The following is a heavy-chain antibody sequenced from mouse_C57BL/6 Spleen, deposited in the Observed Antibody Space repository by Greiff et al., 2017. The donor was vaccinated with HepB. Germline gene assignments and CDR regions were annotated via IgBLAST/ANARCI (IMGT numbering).Heavy chain of an antibody. CDR2: IDPETGGT. J-gene: IGHJ3*01. CDR3: TREGVGYGSSPFAY. V-gene: IGHV1-15*01. D-gene: IGHD1-1*01. CDR1: GYTFTDYE. Sequence: VKLQESGAELVRPGASVTLSCKASGYTFTDYEMHWVKQTPVHGLEWIGAIDPETGGTAYNQKFKGKAILTADKSSSTAYMELRSLTSEDSAVYYCTREGVGYGSSPFAYWGQGTLVTVSA.